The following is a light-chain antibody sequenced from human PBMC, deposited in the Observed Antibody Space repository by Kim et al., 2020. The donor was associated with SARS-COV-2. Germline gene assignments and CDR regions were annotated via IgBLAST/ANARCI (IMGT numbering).Light chain of an antibody. CDR3: QVWDSSSDHPV. J-gene: IGLJ2*01. Sequence: APGKTARITWGGNNIGSKRVNWYQQKPGQAPVLVIYDDSDRPSGIPERFSGSNSGNTATLTISRVEAGDEADYYCQVWDSSSDHPVFGGGTQLTVL. CDR2: DDS. CDR1: NIGSKR. V-gene: IGLV3-21*03.